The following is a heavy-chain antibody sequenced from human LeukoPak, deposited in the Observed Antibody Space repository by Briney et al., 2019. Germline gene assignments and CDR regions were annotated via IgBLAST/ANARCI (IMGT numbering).Heavy chain of an antibody. J-gene: IGHJ4*02. D-gene: IGHD1-1*01. V-gene: IGHV3-21*01. CDR3: ARKRYGDY. CDR2: ISSSSSYI. Sequence: XWVXXXXGKGLEWVSSISSSSSYIYYADSVKGRFTISRDNAKNSLYLQMNSLRAEDTAVYYCARKRYGDYGGQGTLVTVSS.